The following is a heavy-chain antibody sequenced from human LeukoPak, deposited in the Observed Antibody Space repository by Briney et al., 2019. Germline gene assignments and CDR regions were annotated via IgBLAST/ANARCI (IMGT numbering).Heavy chain of an antibody. CDR1: GFTFRSYW. CDR2: IKQDGSER. CDR3: ARGRNSGWYYDS. V-gene: IGHV3-7*05. D-gene: IGHD6-19*01. J-gene: IGHJ5*02. Sequence: GGSLRLSCAVSGFTFRSYWMTWVRQAPGKGLEWVANIKQDGSERDYVDSVKGRFTVSRDNAKNSLYLQMNSLRAEDTAVYYCARGRNSGWYYDSWGQGTLVTVSS.